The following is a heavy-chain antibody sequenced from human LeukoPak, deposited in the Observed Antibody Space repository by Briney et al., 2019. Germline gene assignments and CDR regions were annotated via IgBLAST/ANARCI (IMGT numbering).Heavy chain of an antibody. V-gene: IGHV3-53*01. CDR2: IYSGGGT. Sequence: GGSLRFSCEASGLIVSSNDMSWVRQVPGKGLEWVSVIYSGGGTDYADSVKGRFTISRDNSKNTLYLQMNSLRAEDTAVYYCARGPRGFDPWGQGTLVSVSS. CDR1: GLIVSSND. J-gene: IGHJ5*02. CDR3: ARGPRGFDP.